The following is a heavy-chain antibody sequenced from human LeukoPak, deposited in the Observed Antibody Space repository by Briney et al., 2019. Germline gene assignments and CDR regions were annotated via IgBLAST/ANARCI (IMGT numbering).Heavy chain of an antibody. J-gene: IGHJ4*02. CDR2: IIPIFGTA. CDR1: GYTFTSYG. D-gene: IGHD1-26*01. CDR3: ARDLNGGATTGPPYY. V-gene: IGHV1-69*13. Sequence: SVKVSCKASGYTFTSYGISWVRQAPGRGLEWMGGIIPIFGTANYAQKFQGRVTITADESTSTAYMELSSLRPEDTAVYYCARDLNGGATTGPPYYWGQGTLVTVSS.